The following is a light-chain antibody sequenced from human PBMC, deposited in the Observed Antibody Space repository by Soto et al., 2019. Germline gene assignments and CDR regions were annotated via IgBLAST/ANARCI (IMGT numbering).Light chain of an antibody. Sequence: EIVMTQSPATVPVSPGERVTLSCRASQSVSIDLAWYQQKPGQAPRLLIYGASTRATDIPPSFTGSGSGTEITLTISSLHSEDIAVYYCQQYNKWPQTFGQGTNVEIK. CDR1: QSVSID. J-gene: IGKJ1*01. CDR3: QQYNKWPQT. CDR2: GAS. V-gene: IGKV3-15*01.